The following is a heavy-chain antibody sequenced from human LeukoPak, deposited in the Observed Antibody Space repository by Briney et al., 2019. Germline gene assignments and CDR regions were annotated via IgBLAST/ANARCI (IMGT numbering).Heavy chain of an antibody. CDR3: ARESTFRLLRNVSDI. CDR1: AYTFTSYA. CDR2: INPSDGST. J-gene: IGHJ3*02. Sequence: GASVKVSCKASAYTFTSYAISWVRQAPGQGLEWMGMINPSDGSTSYAQKFQGRVTMTSDRSTSTVAMDLSSLRSDDTAVYYCARESTFRLLRNVSDIWGQGTMVTVPS. D-gene: IGHD5-12*01. V-gene: IGHV1-46*01.